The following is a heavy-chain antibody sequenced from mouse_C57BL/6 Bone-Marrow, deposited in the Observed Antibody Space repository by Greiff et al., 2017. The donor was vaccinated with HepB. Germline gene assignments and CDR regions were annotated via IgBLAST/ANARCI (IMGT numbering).Heavy chain of an antibody. J-gene: IGHJ3*01. CDR3: ARSWVPWFAY. Sequence: QVQLQQPGAELVRPGTSVKLSCKASGYTFTSYWMHWVKQRPGQGLEWIGVIDPSDSYTNYNQKFKGKATLTVDTSSSTAYMQLSSLTSEDSAVYYCARSWVPWFAYWGQGTLVTVSA. V-gene: IGHV1-59*01. CDR1: GYTFTSYW. CDR2: IDPSDSYT.